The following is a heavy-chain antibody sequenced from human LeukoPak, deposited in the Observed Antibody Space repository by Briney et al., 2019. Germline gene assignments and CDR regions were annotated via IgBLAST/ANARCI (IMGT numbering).Heavy chain of an antibody. Sequence: PSETLSLTCTVSGGPINGYYWNWIRQPPGKGLEWIGYIYYSGSTNYNPSLKSRVTISVDTSKNHFSLKLSSVTAADTAVYYCARVTTVAGSDYFDYWGQGTPVTVSS. V-gene: IGHV4-59*01. CDR1: GGPINGYY. CDR2: IYYSGST. J-gene: IGHJ4*02. D-gene: IGHD6-19*01. CDR3: ARVTTVAGSDYFDY.